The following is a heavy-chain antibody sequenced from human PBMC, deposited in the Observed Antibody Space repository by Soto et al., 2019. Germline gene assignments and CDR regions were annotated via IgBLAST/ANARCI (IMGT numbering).Heavy chain of an antibody. D-gene: IGHD3-10*02. CDR3: AREFHMFSSRRIDY. CDR1: GFTFSSYA. CDR2: ISYDGSNK. J-gene: IGHJ4*02. Sequence: QVQLVESGGGVVQPGRSLRLSCAASGFTFSSYAMHWVRQAPGKGLEWVALISYDGSNKYFADSVKGRFTISRDNSKNTLYLQMNSLRAEDTAVYYCAREFHMFSSRRIDYWGQGTLVTVSS. V-gene: IGHV3-30-3*01.